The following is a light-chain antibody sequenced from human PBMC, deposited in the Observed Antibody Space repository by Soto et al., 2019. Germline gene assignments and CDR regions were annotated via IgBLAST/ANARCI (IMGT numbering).Light chain of an antibody. J-gene: IGLJ1*01. Sequence: SYELTQPPSMSVAPGQTARITCGGNNIGSKTVHWYQQKAGQAPVLVVYDDSDRPSGIPERFPGSNSGNKATLTISRVEAGDEGDYYCQVWDVSTVHYLFGTGTKVTAL. CDR3: QVWDVSTVHYL. CDR2: DDS. CDR1: NIGSKT. V-gene: IGLV3-21*02.